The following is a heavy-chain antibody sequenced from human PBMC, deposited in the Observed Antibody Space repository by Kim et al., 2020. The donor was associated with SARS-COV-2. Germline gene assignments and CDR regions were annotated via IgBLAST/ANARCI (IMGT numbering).Heavy chain of an antibody. CDR3: ARARPPSSIAAAHFDY. CDR2: ISAYNGNT. CDR1: GYTFTSYG. Sequence: ASVKVSCKASGYTFTSYGISWVRQAPGQGLEWMGWISAYNGNTNYAQKLQGRVTMTTDTSTSTAYMELRSLRSDDTALYYCARARPPSSIAAAHFDYWGQGTLVTVSS. J-gene: IGHJ4*02. V-gene: IGHV1-18*04. D-gene: IGHD6-13*01.